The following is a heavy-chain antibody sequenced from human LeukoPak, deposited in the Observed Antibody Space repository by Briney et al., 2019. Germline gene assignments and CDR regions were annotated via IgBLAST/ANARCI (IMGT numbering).Heavy chain of an antibody. Sequence: PGGSLRLSCAASGFTFSYYGMHWVRQAPGKGLEWVAVMAYDGSDQYYGDSVKGRFTISRDNSKNTLYLQMNSLRAEDTAIYYCARQTIIYGDYSDYWGQGTLVTVSS. D-gene: IGHD4/OR15-4a*01. CDR1: GFTFSYYG. V-gene: IGHV3-30*03. CDR2: MAYDGSDQ. CDR3: ARQTIIYGDYSDY. J-gene: IGHJ4*02.